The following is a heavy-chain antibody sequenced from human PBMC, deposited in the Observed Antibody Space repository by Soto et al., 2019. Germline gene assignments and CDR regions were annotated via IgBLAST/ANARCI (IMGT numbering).Heavy chain of an antibody. J-gene: IGHJ6*02. Sequence: ETLSLTCTVSGGSISSSSYYWGWIRQPPGKGLEWIGSIYYSGSTYYNPSLKSRVTISVDTSKNQFSLKLSSVTAADTAVYYCARLLTGYYGYYYYGMDVWGQGTTVTVSS. CDR1: GGSISSSSYY. D-gene: IGHD3-9*01. CDR2: IYYSGST. CDR3: ARLLTGYYGYYYYGMDV. V-gene: IGHV4-39*01.